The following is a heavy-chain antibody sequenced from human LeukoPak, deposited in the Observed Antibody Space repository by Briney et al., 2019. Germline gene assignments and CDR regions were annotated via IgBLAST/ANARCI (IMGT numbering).Heavy chain of an antibody. CDR2: ITTTSSII. CDR1: GFTLSSHN. V-gene: IGHV3-48*01. J-gene: IGHJ3*02. Sequence: GGSLRLSCVASGFTLSSHNINWVRQAPGKGLEWVSYITTTSSIIYYADSVKGRFTISRDNAKNSLYLQMSSLRAEDTAVYYCTRDYSSSSGRAFDIWGQGTMVTVSS. CDR3: TRDYSSSSGRAFDI. D-gene: IGHD6-6*01.